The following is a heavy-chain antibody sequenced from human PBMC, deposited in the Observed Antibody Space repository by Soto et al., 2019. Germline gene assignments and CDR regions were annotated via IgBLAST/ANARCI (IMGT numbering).Heavy chain of an antibody. CDR1: GGSINSYY. CDR3: ASKTVAGTFDY. CDR2: IYYSGST. Sequence: QVQLQESGPGLVKPSETLSLTCTVSGGSINSYYWSWIRQPPGKGLEWIGYIYYSGSTNYNPSLKSRVTMSVDTSKNQVSLKLSSVTAADTAVYYCASKTVAGTFDYWGQGTLVTVSS. J-gene: IGHJ4*02. V-gene: IGHV4-59*08. D-gene: IGHD6-19*01.